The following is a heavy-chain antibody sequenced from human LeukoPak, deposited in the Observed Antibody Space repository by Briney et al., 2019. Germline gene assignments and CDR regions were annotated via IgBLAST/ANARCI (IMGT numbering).Heavy chain of an antibody. CDR1: GGSISGGNYN. Sequence: SETLSLTCTVSGGSISGGNYNWAWIRQTPGKGLEWIASIYYSGSTYYNPSLKSRVTISVDTSKNQFSLKLRTVTAADTAVYYCARLFGEQVPVAWVPNFDIWGQGTMVTVSS. J-gene: IGHJ3*02. CDR2: IYYSGST. V-gene: IGHV4-39*07. CDR3: ARLFGEQVPVAWVPNFDI. D-gene: IGHD4-17*01.